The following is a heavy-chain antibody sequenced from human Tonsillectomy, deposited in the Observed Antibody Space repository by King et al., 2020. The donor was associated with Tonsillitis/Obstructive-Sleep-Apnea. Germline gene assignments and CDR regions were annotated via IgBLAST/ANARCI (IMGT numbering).Heavy chain of an antibody. CDR2: ISYDGSNK. CDR1: GFTFSSYA. D-gene: IGHD3-16*01. Sequence: VQLVESGGGVVQPGRSLRLSCAASGFTFSSYAMHWVRQAPGKGLEWVAVISYDGSNKYYADSVKGRFTISRDNSKNTLYLQMNSLRAEDTAVYYCARGGHLYASADYWGQGHLVTVSS. V-gene: IGHV3-30*04. J-gene: IGHJ4*02. CDR3: ARGGHLYASADY.